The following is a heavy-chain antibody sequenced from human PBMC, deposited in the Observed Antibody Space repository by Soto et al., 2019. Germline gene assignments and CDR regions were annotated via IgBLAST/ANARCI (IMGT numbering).Heavy chain of an antibody. CDR3: ATDVADIVVVPAAMDV. V-gene: IGHV1-2*02. Sequence: QVQLVQSGAEVKKPGASVKVSCKASGYTFTGYYMHWVRQAPGQGLEWMGWINPNSGGTNYAQKFQGRVTMTRDTSISTAYMEVSRLRSDDTAVYYCATDVADIVVVPAAMDVWGQGTTVTVSS. CDR1: GYTFTGYY. CDR2: INPNSGGT. J-gene: IGHJ6*02. D-gene: IGHD2-2*01.